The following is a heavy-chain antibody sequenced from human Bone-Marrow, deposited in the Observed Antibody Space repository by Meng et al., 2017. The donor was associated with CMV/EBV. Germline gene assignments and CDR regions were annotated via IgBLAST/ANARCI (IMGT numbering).Heavy chain of an antibody. V-gene: IGHV1-46*01. CDR3: ARDSPYCSGPSCSRHSPDYYGMDV. Sequence: VKVSCKASGYTFTSHYIHWVRQAPGQGLEWMGIINPSARSTRYAQKFQGRVTMTGDTPTSTVYLELNSLRSQDTAVYYCARDSPYCSGPSCSRHSPDYYGMDVWGQGTTVTVSS. CDR1: GYTFTSHY. CDR2: INPSARST. D-gene: IGHD2-2*01. J-gene: IGHJ6*02.